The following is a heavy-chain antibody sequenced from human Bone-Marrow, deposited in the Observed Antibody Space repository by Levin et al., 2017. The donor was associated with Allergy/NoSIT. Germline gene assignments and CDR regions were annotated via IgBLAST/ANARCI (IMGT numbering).Heavy chain of an antibody. CDR2: ISYTGGST. Sequence: SCTASGFTFSSYAMNWVRQAPGKGLEWVSSISYTGGSTYYADSVNGRFTISRDNSKNTLYLQMNSLRVEDSALYYCARDPGVGSNWNYFDHWGQGTLVAVSS. CDR1: GFTFSSYA. J-gene: IGHJ4*02. D-gene: IGHD3-10*01. V-gene: IGHV3-23*01. CDR3: ARDPGVGSNWNYFDH.